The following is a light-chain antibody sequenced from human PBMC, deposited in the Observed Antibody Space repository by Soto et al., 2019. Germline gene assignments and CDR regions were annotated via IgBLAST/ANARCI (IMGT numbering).Light chain of an antibody. Sequence: QPVLTQPPSVSGAPGQRVTISCTGSTSNIGAGYDVHWYQQLPGTVPKLLIYGNSNRPSGVPDRFSGSKSGTSASLAITGLQAEDEADYYCQSHDSSLSGSRVFGGGTKLTVL. CDR3: QSHDSSLSGSRV. J-gene: IGLJ2*01. CDR2: GNS. V-gene: IGLV1-40*01. CDR1: TSNIGAGYD.